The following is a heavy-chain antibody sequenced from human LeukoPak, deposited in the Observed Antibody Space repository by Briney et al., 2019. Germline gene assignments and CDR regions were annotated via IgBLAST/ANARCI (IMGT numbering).Heavy chain of an antibody. D-gene: IGHD3-22*01. CDR1: GFTFSSYA. CDR3: AKAPGRITMIVVVKGAFDI. J-gene: IGHJ3*02. Sequence: GGSLRLSCAASGFTFSSYAMSWVRQAPGKGLEWVSAISGSGGSTYYADSVKGRFTISRDNSKNTLYLQMNSLRAEDTAVYYCAKAPGRITMIVVVKGAFDIWGQGTMVTVSS. V-gene: IGHV3-23*01. CDR2: ISGSGGST.